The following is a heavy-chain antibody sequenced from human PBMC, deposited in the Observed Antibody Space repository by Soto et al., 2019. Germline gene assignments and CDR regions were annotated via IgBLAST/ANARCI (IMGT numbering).Heavy chain of an antibody. CDR1: GFDFSSYG. V-gene: IGHV3-30*03. D-gene: IGHD3-10*01. J-gene: IGHJ4*02. Sequence: GGSLRLSCVASGFDFSSYGIHWVRQSPGKGLEWVASASCSGSEVFYADFAKGRFTVSKEISKKTAFLQMNALRHDDSAIYFCARDSGWPILNFDFWGQGTQVTVSS. CDR2: ASCSGSEV. CDR3: ARDSGWPILNFDF.